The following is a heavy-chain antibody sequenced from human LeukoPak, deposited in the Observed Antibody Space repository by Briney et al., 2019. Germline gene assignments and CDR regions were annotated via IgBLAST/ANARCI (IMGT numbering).Heavy chain of an antibody. J-gene: IGHJ5*02. CDR1: RFTVTNAR. CDR2: IQRKSDGETT. CDR3: STGGGTYSLGA. V-gene: IGHV3-15*01. D-gene: IGHD1-26*01. Sequence: PGGSLRLSCAASRFTVTNARMTWVRQTPGKGLEWVGHIQRKSDGETTDYAAPVKDRFTISRDDSKNTLYLQMNSLKTEDTAVYYCSTGGGTYSLGAWGQGTLVIVSS.